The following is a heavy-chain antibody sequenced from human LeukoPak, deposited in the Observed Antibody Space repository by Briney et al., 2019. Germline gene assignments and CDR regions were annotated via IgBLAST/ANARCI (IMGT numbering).Heavy chain of an antibody. CDR1: GYGFDLYG. Sequence: ASVKVSCKASGYGFDLYGISWVRQAPGQGPEWMGWISTYNGNTKYAQKFQGRVTMTTDTSTSTAYMELRSLRSDDTAVYYCARDEDYGISVNVDYWGQGTLVTVSS. CDR3: ARDEDYGISVNVDY. V-gene: IGHV1-18*01. D-gene: IGHD4-17*01. J-gene: IGHJ4*02. CDR2: ISTYNGNT.